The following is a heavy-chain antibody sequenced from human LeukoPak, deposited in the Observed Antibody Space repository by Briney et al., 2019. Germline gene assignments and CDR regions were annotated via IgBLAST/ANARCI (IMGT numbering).Heavy chain of an antibody. D-gene: IGHD3-10*01. J-gene: IGHJ5*02. Sequence: SGPTLVKPTQTLTLTCTFSRFSLSTSGLGVGWIRQPPGKALEWLALIYWDDDKRYRPSLKSRLTITKDTSKNQVVLTMTNMDPVDTATYYCAHSSYYHRFFDPWGQGTLVTVSS. CDR1: RFSLSTSGLG. CDR3: AHSSYYHRFFDP. CDR2: IYWDDDK. V-gene: IGHV2-5*02.